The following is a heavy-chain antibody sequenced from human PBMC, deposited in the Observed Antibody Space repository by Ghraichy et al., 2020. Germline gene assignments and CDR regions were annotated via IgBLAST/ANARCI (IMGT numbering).Heavy chain of an antibody. Sequence: GGSLRLSCAASGFTFSSYWMHWVRQDPGKGLLWVSRIKGDGTGTTYAESVKGRFTISRDNAKNTLYLQMSSLRAEDTAVYFCARDPDYGSSGWRYFDLWGRGTLVTVSS. J-gene: IGHJ2*01. CDR1: GFTFSSYW. V-gene: IGHV3-74*01. CDR2: IKGDGTGT. D-gene: IGHD3-22*01. CDR3: ARDPDYGSSGWRYFDL.